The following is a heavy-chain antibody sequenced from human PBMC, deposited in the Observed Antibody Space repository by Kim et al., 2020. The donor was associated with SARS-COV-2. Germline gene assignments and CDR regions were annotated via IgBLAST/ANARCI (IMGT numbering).Heavy chain of an antibody. J-gene: IGHJ4*02. D-gene: IGHD5-12*01. Sequence: YEDSVKGQFTTYRDNSKNTLNLKKKSLKAEDTAVYYCAKIIREMATTLDYWGQGTLVTVSS. V-gene: IGHV3-23*01. CDR3: AKIIREMATTLDY.